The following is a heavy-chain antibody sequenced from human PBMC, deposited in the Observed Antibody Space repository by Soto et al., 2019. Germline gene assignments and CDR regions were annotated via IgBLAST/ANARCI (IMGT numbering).Heavy chain of an antibody. V-gene: IGHV4-39*01. J-gene: IGHJ4*02. D-gene: IGHD6-6*01. CDR1: GGSISSSTYY. Sequence: PSETLSLTCTVSGGSISSSTYYWGWIRQPPGTGLEWIGSIYNSGSTYYNPSLKSRVTISVDTSKNQFSLELSSVTAADTAVYYCAKQGSSSLRANWFDYWGQGTLVTVSS. CDR2: IYNSGST. CDR3: AKQGSSSLRANWFDY.